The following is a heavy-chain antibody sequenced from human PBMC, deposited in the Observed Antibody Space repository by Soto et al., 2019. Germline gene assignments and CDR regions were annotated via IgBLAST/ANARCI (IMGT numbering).Heavy chain of an antibody. CDR1: GFTFSSYG. J-gene: IGHJ6*03. V-gene: IGHV3-30*18. D-gene: IGHD4-17*01. CDR3: AKEQSTVTTTRVYYYMDV. Sequence: GGSLRLSCAASGFTFSSYGMHWVRQAPGKGLEWVAVISYDGSNKYYADSVKGRFTISRDNSKNTLYLQMNSLRAEDTAVYYCAKEQSTVTTTRVYYYMDVWGKGTTVTVSS. CDR2: ISYDGSNK.